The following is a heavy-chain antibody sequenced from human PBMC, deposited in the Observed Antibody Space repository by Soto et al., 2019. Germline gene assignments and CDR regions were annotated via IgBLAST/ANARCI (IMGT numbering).Heavy chain of an antibody. Sequence: QVQLVESGGGVVQPGRSLRLSCAASGFTFSTYAMHWFRQFPGKGLEWVAAISYHGSNKYYADSVKGRFTISRDNSNSMLYLQMNILIAEDTAVYYWATGISEDYCGSPTKIDYWGKGTLFTVSS. CDR1: GFTFSTYA. CDR2: ISYHGSNK. J-gene: IGHJ4*02. D-gene: IGHD1-26*01. V-gene: IGHV3-30-3*01. CDR3: ATGISEDYCGSPTKIDY.